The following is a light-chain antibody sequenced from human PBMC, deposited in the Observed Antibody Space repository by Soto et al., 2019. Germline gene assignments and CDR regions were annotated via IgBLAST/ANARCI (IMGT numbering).Light chain of an antibody. V-gene: IGLV2-14*01. CDR1: TSDVGGYNY. J-gene: IGLJ2*01. CDR3: SSYTSSTTLV. CDR2: EVS. Sequence: QSALTQPASVSGSPGQSITISCTGTTSDVGGYNYVSWYQQHPGKAPKLMIYEVSNRPSGVSNRFSGSKSGNTASLTISGLQPDDDADYYCSSYTSSTTLVFGGGTKVTVL.